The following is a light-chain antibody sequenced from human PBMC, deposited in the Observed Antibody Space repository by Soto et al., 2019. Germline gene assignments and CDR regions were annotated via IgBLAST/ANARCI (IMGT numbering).Light chain of an antibody. V-gene: IGKV3-20*01. J-gene: IGKJ2*01. CDR3: QPYGSSPRAYT. Sequence: EIVLTQSPGTLSLSPGERATLSCRASQSVSSSYLAWYQQKPGQAPRLLIYGASSRATGIPDRFSGSGSGTDFTLTISRLEPEDFAVYYCQPYGSSPRAYTFGQGTKLEIK. CDR1: QSVSSSY. CDR2: GAS.